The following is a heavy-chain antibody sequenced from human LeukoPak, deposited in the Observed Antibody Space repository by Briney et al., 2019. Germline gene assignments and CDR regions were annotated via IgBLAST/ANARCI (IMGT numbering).Heavy chain of an antibody. CDR2: INEGGSDT. D-gene: IGHD1-14*01. CDR1: GYTFTNHC. V-gene: IGHV3-7*01. J-gene: IGHJ4*02. Sequence: GGSVKLSCKASGYTFTNHCMNWVRQAPGKGPEWMGNINEGGSDTNYVDYLKGRFTISRDNANNLLYLQMNSLRGEDTAVYYCTRDRSRAEDDWGQGTLVTVSS. CDR3: TRDRSRAEDD.